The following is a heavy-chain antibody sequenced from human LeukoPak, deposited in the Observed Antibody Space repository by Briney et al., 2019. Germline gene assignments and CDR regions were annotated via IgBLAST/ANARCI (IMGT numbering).Heavy chain of an antibody. J-gene: IGHJ4*02. CDR1: GGSFSGYY. Sequence: PSETLSLTCAVYGGSFSGYYWSWIRQPPGKGLEWIGEINHSGSTNYNPSLKSRVTISVDTSKNQFSLKLSSVTAADTAVYYCAREDYDTSEIDYWGQGTLVTVSS. CDR3: AREDYDTSEIDY. CDR2: INHSGST. V-gene: IGHV4-34*01. D-gene: IGHD3-22*01.